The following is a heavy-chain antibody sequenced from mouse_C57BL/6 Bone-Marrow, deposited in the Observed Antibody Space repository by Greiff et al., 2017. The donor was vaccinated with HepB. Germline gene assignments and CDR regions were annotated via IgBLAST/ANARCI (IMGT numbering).Heavy chain of an antibody. D-gene: IGHD2-2*01. Sequence: QVQLQQSGAELVKPGASVKMSCKASGYTFTTYPIEWMKQNHGKSLEWIGNFHPYNDDTKYNEKFKGKATLTVEKSSSTVYLELSRLTSDDSAVYYCARREDSPYGYDGPWFAYWGQGTLVTVSA. CDR3: ARREDSPYGYDGPWFAY. CDR2: FHPYNDDT. CDR1: GYTFTTYP. V-gene: IGHV1-47*01. J-gene: IGHJ3*01.